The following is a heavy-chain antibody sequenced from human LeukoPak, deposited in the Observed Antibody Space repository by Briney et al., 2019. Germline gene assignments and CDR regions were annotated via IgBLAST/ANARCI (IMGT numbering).Heavy chain of an antibody. CDR1: GYTFTGYY. V-gene: IGHV1-2*02. CDR3: ARSAPQYPFDWLSYYYYGMDV. J-gene: IGHJ6*02. Sequence: GASVKVSCKASGYTFTGYYMHWVRQAPGQGLEWMGWINPNSGGTNYAQKFQGRVTMTRDTSISTAYMELSRLRSDDTAVYYCARSAPQYPFDWLSYYYYGMDVWGQGTTVTVSS. D-gene: IGHD3-9*01. CDR2: INPNSGGT.